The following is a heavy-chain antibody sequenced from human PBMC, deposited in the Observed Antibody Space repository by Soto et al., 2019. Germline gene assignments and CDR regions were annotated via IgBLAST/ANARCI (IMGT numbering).Heavy chain of an antibody. J-gene: IGHJ4*02. D-gene: IGHD6-13*01. CDR3: ARVARYQRAAIDY. CDR1: GGAISSYY. Sequence: PSETLSLTCTVSGGAISSYYWSWIRQPPGQGLEWIGYIYYSGSTTYNPSLNSRVTISVDTSKNQFSLKLSSVTAADTAVYYCARVARYQRAAIDYWGQGTLVTVSS. V-gene: IGHV4-59*01. CDR2: IYYSGST.